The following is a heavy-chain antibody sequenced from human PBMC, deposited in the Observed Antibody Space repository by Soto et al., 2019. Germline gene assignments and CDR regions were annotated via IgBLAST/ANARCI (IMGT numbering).Heavy chain of an antibody. CDR2: IWHDGSNK. V-gene: IGHV3-33*01. Sequence: GGSLRLSFAASGFTFSSYGTHWVRQAPGKGLEWVAVIWHDGSNKYYADSVKGRFTISRDNSKNTLYLQMNSLRAEDTAVYYCARDPKSINYYDSSGFDYWGQGTLVTVSS. D-gene: IGHD3-22*01. CDR1: GFTFSSYG. J-gene: IGHJ4*02. CDR3: ARDPKSINYYDSSGFDY.